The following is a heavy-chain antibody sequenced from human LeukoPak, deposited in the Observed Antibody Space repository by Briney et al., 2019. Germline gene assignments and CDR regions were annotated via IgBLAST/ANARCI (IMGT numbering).Heavy chain of an antibody. CDR1: GGSISSYY. V-gene: IGHV4-59*08. Sequence: PSETLSLTCTVSGGSISSYYWSWIRQPPGKGLEWIGYIYYSGSTNYNPSLKSRVTISVDTSKNQFSLKLSSVTAADTAVYYCAGRKTLTAMESIDYWGQGTLVTVSS. D-gene: IGHD5-18*01. CDR3: AGRKTLTAMESIDY. CDR2: IYYSGST. J-gene: IGHJ4*02.